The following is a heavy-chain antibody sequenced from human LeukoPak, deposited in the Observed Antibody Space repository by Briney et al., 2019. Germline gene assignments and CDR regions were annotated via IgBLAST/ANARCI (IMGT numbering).Heavy chain of an antibody. V-gene: IGHV1-46*01. D-gene: IGHD3-3*01. CDR2: INPSGGST. Sequence: ASVKVSCKASGYTFTSYGISWVRQAPGQGLEWMGIINPSGGSTSYAQKFQGRVTMTRDTSTSTVYMELSSLRSEDTAVYYCASGGITIFGVDHYGMDVWGQGTTVTVSS. CDR1: GYTFTSYG. J-gene: IGHJ6*02. CDR3: ASGGITIFGVDHYGMDV.